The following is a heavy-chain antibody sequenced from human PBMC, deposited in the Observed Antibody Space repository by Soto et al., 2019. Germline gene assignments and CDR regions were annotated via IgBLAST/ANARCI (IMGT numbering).Heavy chain of an antibody. J-gene: IGHJ5*02. Sequence: SDTLSLTCTVSGGSISSYYWSWIRQPPGKGLEWIGYIYYSGSTNYNPSLKSRVTISVDTSKNQFSLKLSSVTAADTAVYYCAREMVTTSPYNWFDPWGQGTLVNVSS. V-gene: IGHV4-59*01. CDR2: IYYSGST. CDR3: AREMVTTSPYNWFDP. D-gene: IGHD4-17*01. CDR1: GGSISSYY.